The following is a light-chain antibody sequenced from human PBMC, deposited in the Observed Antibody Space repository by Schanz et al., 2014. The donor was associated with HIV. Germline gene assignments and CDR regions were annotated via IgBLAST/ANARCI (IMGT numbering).Light chain of an antibody. V-gene: IGLV2-14*03. CDR2: DVS. Sequence: QSVLTQPPSASGSPGQAVTITCTGTGSDIGGYKYVSWYQQHPGKAPKLMIYDVSNRPSGVSNRFSGSKSGNAASLTIFGLQPEDEADYYCSSYTSSSTWVFGGGTKLTVL. J-gene: IGLJ3*02. CDR3: SSYTSSSTWV. CDR1: GSDIGGYKY.